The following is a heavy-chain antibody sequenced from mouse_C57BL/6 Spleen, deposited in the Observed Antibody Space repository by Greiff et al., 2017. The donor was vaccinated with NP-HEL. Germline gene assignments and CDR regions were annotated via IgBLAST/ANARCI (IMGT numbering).Heavy chain of an antibody. CDR2: INTNNGGT. D-gene: IGHD2-4*01. Sequence: VQLQQSGPELVKPGASVKISCKASGYTFTDYYMNWVKQSHGKSLEWIGDINTNNGGTSYNQKFKGKATLTVDKSSSTAYMELRSLTSEDSAVYYCARRGLYYDYDRFAYWGQGTLVTVSA. CDR1: GYTFTDYY. J-gene: IGHJ3*01. V-gene: IGHV1-26*01. CDR3: ARRGLYYDYDRFAY.